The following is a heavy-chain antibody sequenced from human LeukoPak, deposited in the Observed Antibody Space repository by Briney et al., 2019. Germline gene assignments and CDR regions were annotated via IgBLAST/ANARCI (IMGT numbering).Heavy chain of an antibody. CDR1: GGSFSGYY. V-gene: IGHV4-59*01. CDR3: TRTEYFVFDY. CDR2: IYYSGST. Sequence: SETLSLTCAVYGGSFSGYYWNWIRQPPGKGLEWIGYIYYSGSTNYNPSLKSRVTISVDTSKNQFSLKLSSVTAADTAVYYCTRTEYFVFDYWGQGTLVTVSS. D-gene: IGHD6-6*01. J-gene: IGHJ4*02.